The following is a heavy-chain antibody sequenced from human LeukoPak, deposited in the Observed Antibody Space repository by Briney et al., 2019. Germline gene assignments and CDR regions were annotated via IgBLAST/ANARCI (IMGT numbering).Heavy chain of an antibody. CDR3: ARDPPGGSDSWYFDL. V-gene: IGHV3-21*01. CDR2: IGSGSTYM. J-gene: IGHJ2*01. D-gene: IGHD1-26*01. CDR1: VFSFCSYS. Sequence: GGSLRLSCAASVFSFCSYSMNWVRQAPGKGLEWVSSIGSGSTYMFYADSVKGRFTISRDNAKNSLYLQMNSLRADDTAVYYCARDPPGGSDSWYFDLWGRGTLVTVSS.